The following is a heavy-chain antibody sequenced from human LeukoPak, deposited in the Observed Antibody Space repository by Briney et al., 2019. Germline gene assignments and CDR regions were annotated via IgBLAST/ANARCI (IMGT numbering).Heavy chain of an antibody. CDR1: GDSVSSDTAA. V-gene: IGHV6-1*01. CDR3: AREEAGTYGFEY. Sequence: SQTLSLTCAIFGDSVSSDTAAWNWIRQSPSRGLEWLGRAFYRPQWYNDYAVSVKGRIAISPDTSKNQFSLQLNSVSPEDTAVYYCAREEAGTYGFEYWGQGTLVTVSS. CDR2: AFYRPQWYN. J-gene: IGHJ4*02. D-gene: IGHD3-10*01.